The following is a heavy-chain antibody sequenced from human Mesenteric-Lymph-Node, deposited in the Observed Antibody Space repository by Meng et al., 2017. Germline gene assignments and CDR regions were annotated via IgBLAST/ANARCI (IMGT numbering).Heavy chain of an antibody. CDR3: ARDLEGYYYGSGSYSAFDI. Sequence: ASVKVSCKVSGYTLTELSMHWVRQAPGQGLEWMGWISAYNGNTNYAQKLQGRVTMTTDTSTSTAYMELRSLRSDDTAVYYCARDLEGYYYGSGSYSAFDIWGQGTMVTGSS. D-gene: IGHD3-10*01. J-gene: IGHJ3*02. V-gene: IGHV1-18*01. CDR1: GYTLTELS. CDR2: ISAYNGNT.